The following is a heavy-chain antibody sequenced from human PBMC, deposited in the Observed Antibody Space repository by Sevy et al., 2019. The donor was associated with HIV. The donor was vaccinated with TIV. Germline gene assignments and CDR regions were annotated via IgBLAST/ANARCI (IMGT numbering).Heavy chain of an antibody. CDR2: ISTYNTVR. CDR3: ARSTQVAGRSNWFDP. J-gene: IGHJ5*02. Sequence: ASVKVFCKASGYTFTSYGISWVRQAPGQGLEWMGWISTYNTVRNSAQKFHDRVTMTIDTSTSTAYMELRGLRSDDTAVYYCARSTQVAGRSNWFDPWGHGTLVTVSS. V-gene: IGHV1-18*01. CDR1: GYTFTSYG. D-gene: IGHD6-19*01.